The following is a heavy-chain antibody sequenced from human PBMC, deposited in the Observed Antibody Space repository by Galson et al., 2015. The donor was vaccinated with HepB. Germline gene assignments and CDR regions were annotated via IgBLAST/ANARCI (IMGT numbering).Heavy chain of an antibody. V-gene: IGHV3-30*02. Sequence: SLRLSCAASGFTFSSYGMHWVRQAPGKGLEWVAFIRYDGSNKYYADSVKGRFTISRDNSKNTLYLQMNSLRAEDTAVYYCAKGGDSSGYYHLDYWGQGTLVTVSS. J-gene: IGHJ4*02. CDR1: GFTFSSYG. CDR2: IRYDGSNK. CDR3: AKGGDSSGYYHLDY. D-gene: IGHD3-22*01.